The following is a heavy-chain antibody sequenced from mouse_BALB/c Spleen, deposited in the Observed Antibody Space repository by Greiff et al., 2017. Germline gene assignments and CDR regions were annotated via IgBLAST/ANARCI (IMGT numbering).Heavy chain of an antibody. CDR3: ASGNYSFDY. CDR2: ISYSGST. CDR1: GYSITSDYA. Sequence: DVQLQESGPGLVKPSQSLSLTCTVTGYSITSDYAWNWIRQFPGNKLEWMGYISYSGSTSYNPSLKSRISITRDTSKNQFFLQLNSVTTEDTATYYCASGNYSFDYWGQGTTLTVSS. D-gene: IGHD2-1*01. J-gene: IGHJ2*01. V-gene: IGHV3-2*02.